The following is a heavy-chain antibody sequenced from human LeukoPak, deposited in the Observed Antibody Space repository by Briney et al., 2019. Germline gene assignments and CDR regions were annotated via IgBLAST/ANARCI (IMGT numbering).Heavy chain of an antibody. Sequence: PGGSLSLSCATSGFTFSNYGIHWVRQAPGKGLEWVAVVSYEGKSQYYADSVRGRFTISRDNSKNTLYLQMNSLRGEDAAVYYCAKEGTAQISTWYDYWGQGTLVTVSS. CDR3: AKEGTAQISTWYDY. J-gene: IGHJ4*02. D-gene: IGHD6-13*01. CDR2: VSYEGKSQ. V-gene: IGHV3-30*18. CDR1: GFTFSNYG.